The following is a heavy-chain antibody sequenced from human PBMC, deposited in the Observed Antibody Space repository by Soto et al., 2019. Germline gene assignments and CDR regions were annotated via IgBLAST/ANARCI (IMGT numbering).Heavy chain of an antibody. D-gene: IGHD1-20*01. V-gene: IGHV3-30-3*01. J-gene: IGHJ4*02. Sequence: LRLSCEASGFTFSSYPMHWVRQAPGKGLEWVTVISYDGGNQYYADSVKGRFTISRDNSKDTLYLQMHSLRSDDTAVYFCARGPITQTSFIDHWGQGTLVTVYS. CDR3: ARGPITQTSFIDH. CDR1: GFTFSSYP. CDR2: ISYDGGNQ.